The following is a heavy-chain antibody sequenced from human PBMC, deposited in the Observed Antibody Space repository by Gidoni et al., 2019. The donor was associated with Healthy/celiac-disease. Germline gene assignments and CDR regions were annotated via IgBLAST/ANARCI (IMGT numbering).Heavy chain of an antibody. D-gene: IGHD6-19*01. CDR3: ARESEVAGGPENYYFDY. J-gene: IGHJ4*02. CDR2: ISYDGSNK. Sequence: QVQLVDSGGGVVQPGRSLRLSCAASVFTFSSYAMHWVRQAPGKGLEWVAVISYDGSNKYDADSVKGRVTISRDNSKNTLYRQMNSLRAEDTAVYYCARESEVAGGPENYYFDYWGQGTLVTVSS. CDR1: VFTFSSYA. V-gene: IGHV3-30*04.